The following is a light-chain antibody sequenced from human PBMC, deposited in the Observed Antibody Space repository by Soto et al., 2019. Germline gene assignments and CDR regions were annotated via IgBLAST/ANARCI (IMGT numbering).Light chain of an antibody. V-gene: IGKV1-5*01. J-gene: IGKJ1*01. CDR1: QSISDW. CDR2: GAS. Sequence: IHMTQSPSTLSASVWDRVTITCRASQSISDWLAWYQQKPGKVPQLLIYGASRLESGVPSRFSGRGSGTEFTLTIGGLQPDDFATYYCQHYNAFPWPFGQGTKVDIK. CDR3: QHYNAFPWP.